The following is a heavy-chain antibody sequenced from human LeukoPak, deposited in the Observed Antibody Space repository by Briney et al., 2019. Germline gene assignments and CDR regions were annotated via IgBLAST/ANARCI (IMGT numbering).Heavy chain of an antibody. D-gene: IGHD5-24*01. J-gene: IGHJ6*03. Sequence: PSETLSLTCTVSGGSISNYYWSWIRQPPGKGLEWIGYIYYSGSTNYNPSLKSPVTISVDKSKNKLSLNRSSVTEADTAVYYCARGGGMGHYYYYMDVWGKGTTVTISS. CDR1: GGSISNYY. V-gene: IGHV4-59*01. CDR2: IYYSGST. CDR3: ARGGGMGHYYYYMDV.